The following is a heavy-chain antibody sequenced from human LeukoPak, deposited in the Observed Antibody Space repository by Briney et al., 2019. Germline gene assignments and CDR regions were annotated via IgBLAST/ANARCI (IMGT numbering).Heavy chain of an antibody. V-gene: IGHV1-8*01. CDR2: MNPNSGNT. CDR1: GYTFTSYD. Sequence: GASVKVSCKASGYTFTSYDINWVRQATGQGLEWMGWMNPNSGNTGYAQKFQGRVTMTRNTSISTAYMELSSLRSEDTAVYYCARWVAREIAADNWGQGTLVTVSS. CDR3: ARWVAREIAADN. D-gene: IGHD6-13*01. J-gene: IGHJ4*02.